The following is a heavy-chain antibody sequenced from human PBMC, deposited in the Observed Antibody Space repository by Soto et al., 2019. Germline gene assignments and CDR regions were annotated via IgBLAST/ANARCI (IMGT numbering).Heavy chain of an antibody. V-gene: IGHV4-59*01. Sequence: SETLSLTCTVSGGSISSYYWSWIRQPPGKGLEWIGYIYYSGSTNYNPSLKSRVTISVDTSKNQFSLKLSSVTAADTAVYYCARAPYSSSWNHYYYYGMDVWGQGTTVTVSS. CDR3: ARAPYSSSWNHYYYYGMDV. D-gene: IGHD6-13*01. CDR1: GGSISSYY. CDR2: IYYSGST. J-gene: IGHJ6*02.